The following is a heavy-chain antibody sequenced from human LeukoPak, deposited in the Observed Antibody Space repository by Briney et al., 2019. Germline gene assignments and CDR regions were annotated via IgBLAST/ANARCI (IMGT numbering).Heavy chain of an antibody. CDR1: GFTFSSHD. D-gene: IGHD3-10*01. J-gene: IGHJ4*02. Sequence: GGSLRLSCAASGFTFSSHDMNWFRQAPGKGLEWVPYISNSGSTISYADSVKGRFTISRDNAKNSLYLQMNSLRAEDTAVYYCAREGIADYWGQGTLVTVSS. CDR3: AREGIADY. V-gene: IGHV3-48*03. CDR2: ISNSGSTI.